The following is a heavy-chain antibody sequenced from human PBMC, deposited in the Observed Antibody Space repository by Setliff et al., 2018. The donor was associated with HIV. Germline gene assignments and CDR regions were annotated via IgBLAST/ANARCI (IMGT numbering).Heavy chain of an antibody. D-gene: IGHD3-9*01. J-gene: IGHJ4*02. V-gene: IGHV4-61*09. CDR2: IYSSGST. CDR1: GGSISSGSYY. Sequence: SETLSLTCTVSGGSISSGSYYWNWIRQPAGKGLEWIGHIYSSGSTNYNPSLKSRVTISVDTSKNQFSLKLSSVTAADTAVYYCASYDILTGYYGHYFDYWGQGTLVPVSS. CDR3: ASYDILTGYYGHYFDY.